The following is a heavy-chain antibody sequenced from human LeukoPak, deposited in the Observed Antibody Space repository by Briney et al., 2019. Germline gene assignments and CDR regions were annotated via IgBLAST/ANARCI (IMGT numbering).Heavy chain of an antibody. CDR1: GFSFSNYG. J-gene: IGHJ6*03. CDR3: ARVPISPLIWFGAFYYMDV. Sequence: PGGSLRLSCAASGFSFSNYGMNWVRQAPGKGLEWVSGIIYSGGTTYYADSVKGRFTISRDNSKNTLYLQMNSLRAEDTALYYCARVPISPLIWFGAFYYMDVWGKGTTVTVSS. D-gene: IGHD3-10*01. CDR2: IIYSGGTT. V-gene: IGHV3-23*01.